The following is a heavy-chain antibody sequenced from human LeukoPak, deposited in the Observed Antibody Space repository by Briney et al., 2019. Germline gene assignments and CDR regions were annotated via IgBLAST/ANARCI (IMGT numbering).Heavy chain of an antibody. Sequence: ASVKVSCKASSYTFISYGITWVRQAPGQGLEYMGWISAYNGNTNYAQKLQDRVTMTTDTSTSTAYMELRSLRSDDTAVYYCARDQVGATEFDYWGQGTLVTVSS. J-gene: IGHJ4*02. CDR2: ISAYNGNT. CDR1: SYTFISYG. D-gene: IGHD1-26*01. CDR3: ARDQVGATEFDY. V-gene: IGHV1-18*01.